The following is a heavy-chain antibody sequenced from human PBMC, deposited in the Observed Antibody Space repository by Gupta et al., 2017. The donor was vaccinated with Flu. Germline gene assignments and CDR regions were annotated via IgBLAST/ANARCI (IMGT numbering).Heavy chain of an antibody. CDR3: AKPIEGSGYLCFDC. V-gene: IGHV3-23*01. CDR1: YA. Sequence: YAMNWVRQSPGKGLEWVSIISGSGGYTNYADSVKGRFTISRDNSKQALYLEMNSLRAEDTAIYYCAKPIEGSGYLCFDCWGQGTLVTVSS. D-gene: IGHD3-3*01. J-gene: IGHJ4*02. CDR2: ISGSGGYT.